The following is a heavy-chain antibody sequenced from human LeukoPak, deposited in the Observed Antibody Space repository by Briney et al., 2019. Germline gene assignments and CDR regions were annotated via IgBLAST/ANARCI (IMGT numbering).Heavy chain of an antibody. J-gene: IGHJ6*02. V-gene: IGHV4-34*01. Sequence: SETLSLTCAVYGGSFSGYYWSWIRQPPGKGLEWIGEINHSGSTNYNPSLKSRVTISVDTSKNQFSLKLSSVTAADTAVYYCARRPQLGYYGMDVWGPGTTVTVSS. CDR2: INHSGST. D-gene: IGHD1-1*01. CDR1: GGSFSGYY. CDR3: ARRPQLGYYGMDV.